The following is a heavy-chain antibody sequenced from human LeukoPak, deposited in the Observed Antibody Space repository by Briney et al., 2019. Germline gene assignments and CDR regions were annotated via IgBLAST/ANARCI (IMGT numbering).Heavy chain of an antibody. CDR3: ARVGDYYVPLSWFDY. J-gene: IGHJ4*02. CDR2: IRYDGSNK. Sequence: GGSLRLSCAASGFTFSSYGMHWVRQAPGKGLEWVAFIRYDGSNKYYAYSVKGRFTISRDNSKNTLYLQMNRQRAEDTAVYYCARVGDYYVPLSWFDYWGQGTLVTVSS. V-gene: IGHV3-30*02. D-gene: IGHD3-10*02. CDR1: GFTFSSYG.